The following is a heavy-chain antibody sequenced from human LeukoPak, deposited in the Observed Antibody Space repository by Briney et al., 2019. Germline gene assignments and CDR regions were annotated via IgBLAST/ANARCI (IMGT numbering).Heavy chain of an antibody. Sequence: GGSLRLSCAASGFTVSSNCMSWVRQAPGKGLEWVSVIYSGGSTYYADSVKGRFTISRDHSKNTLYLQMNSLRAEDTAVYYCARSWELLVFDPWGQGTLVTVFS. J-gene: IGHJ5*02. CDR3: ARSWELLVFDP. CDR1: GFTVSSNC. D-gene: IGHD1-26*01. V-gene: IGHV3-53*01. CDR2: IYSGGST.